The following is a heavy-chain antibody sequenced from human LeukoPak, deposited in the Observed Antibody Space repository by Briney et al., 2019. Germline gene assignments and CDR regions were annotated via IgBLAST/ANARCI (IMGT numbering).Heavy chain of an antibody. D-gene: IGHD1-26*01. J-gene: IGHJ5*02. Sequence: GGSLRLSCAASGFTFSSYGMHWVRQAPGKGLEWVAFIRYDGINKYYAASVKGRFTISRDNSKNTLYLQMNGLRAEDTAVYYCAKAPGGLSDPGGQGTLVTVSA. CDR2: IRYDGINK. CDR3: AKAPGGLSDP. CDR1: GFTFSSYG. V-gene: IGHV3-30*02.